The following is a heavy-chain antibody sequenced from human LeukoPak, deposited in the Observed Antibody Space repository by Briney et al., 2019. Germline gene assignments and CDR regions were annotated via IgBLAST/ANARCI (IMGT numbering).Heavy chain of an antibody. D-gene: IGHD2-15*01. J-gene: IGHJ5*02. CDR1: GYTFTSYD. CDR3: ARGTRYCSGGSCYFWFDP. Sequence: ASVQCSCQASGYTFTSYDINWVRQATGQGLEWMGWMKPNSGNTGYAQKFQGRVTMTRNTSISTAYMELSSLRSEDTAVYYSARGTRYCSGGSCYFWFDPWGQGTLVTVSS. V-gene: IGHV1-8*01. CDR2: MKPNSGNT.